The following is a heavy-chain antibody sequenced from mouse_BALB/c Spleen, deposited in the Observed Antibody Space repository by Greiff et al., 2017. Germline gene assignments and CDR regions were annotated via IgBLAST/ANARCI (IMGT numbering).Heavy chain of an antibody. Sequence: EVQLQQSGAELVKPGASVKLSCTASGFNIKDTYMHWVKQRPEQGLEWIGRIDPANGNTKYDPKFQGKATITADTSSNTAYLQLSSLTSEDTAVYYCARGGPYGYWFADWGQGTLVTVSA. D-gene: IGHD1-2*01. V-gene: IGHV14-3*02. CDR3: ARGGPYGYWFAD. CDR2: IDPANGNT. J-gene: IGHJ3*01. CDR1: GFNIKDTY.